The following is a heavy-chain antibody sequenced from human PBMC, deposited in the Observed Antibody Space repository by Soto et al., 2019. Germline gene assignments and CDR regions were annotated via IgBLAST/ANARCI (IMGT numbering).Heavy chain of an antibody. CDR3: ARGVDEYSAARGYYGRGV. V-gene: IGHV1-69*01. J-gene: IGHJ6*04. Sequence: VQLVQSGAEVKRPGSSVKVSCKASGGTFSKYAVSWVRQVPGQGPEWMGGVIPILGTPYYAPKFQGRVTIIADESTTTAYMELSSLTSDDTAVYYCARGVDEYSAARGYYGRGVWGTGTTVTISP. D-gene: IGHD5-12*01. CDR2: VIPILGTP. CDR1: GGTFSKYA.